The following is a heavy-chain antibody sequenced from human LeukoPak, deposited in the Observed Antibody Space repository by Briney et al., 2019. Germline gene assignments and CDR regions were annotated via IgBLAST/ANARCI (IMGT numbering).Heavy chain of an antibody. CDR1: GYTFTGYY. CDR2: INPNSGGT. V-gene: IGHV1-2*02. J-gene: IGHJ5*02. CDR3: ARDLRRPQSGIVDP. Sequence: GASVKVSCKASGYTFTGYYIHWVRQAPGQGLEWMGWINPNSGGTNYAQKFQGRVTMTRDTSISTAYMELSRLRSDDTAVYYCARDLRRPQSGIVDPWGQGTLVTVSS. D-gene: IGHD2-21*01.